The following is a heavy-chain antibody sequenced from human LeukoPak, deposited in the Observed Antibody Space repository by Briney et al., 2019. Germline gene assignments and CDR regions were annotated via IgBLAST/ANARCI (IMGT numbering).Heavy chain of an antibody. CDR3: ARDQGNGYLGDY. CDR1: GYTFIRYG. V-gene: IGHV1-18*01. J-gene: IGHJ4*02. CDR2: ISAYNGDT. D-gene: IGHD3-22*01. Sequence: ASVKVSCKASGYTFIRYGFSWVRQAPREGLEWMGWISAYNGDTNYAQKVQGRVTMTTDTSTTTAYMELRSLRSDDTAVYYCARDQGNGYLGDYWGQGTLVTVSS.